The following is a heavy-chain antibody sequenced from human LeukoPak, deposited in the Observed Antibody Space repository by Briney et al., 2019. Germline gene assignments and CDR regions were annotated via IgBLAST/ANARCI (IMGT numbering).Heavy chain of an antibody. CDR1: GGSVSSYY. CDR3: ARHGITIFGVVHWYFDL. Sequence: PSETLSLTCTVSGGSVSSYYWSWIRQPPGKGLEWIGYIYYSGSTNYNPSLKSRVTISVDTSKNQFSLKLSSVTAADTAVYYCARHGITIFGVVHWYFDLWGRGTLVTVSS. D-gene: IGHD3-3*01. V-gene: IGHV4-59*02. J-gene: IGHJ2*01. CDR2: IYYSGST.